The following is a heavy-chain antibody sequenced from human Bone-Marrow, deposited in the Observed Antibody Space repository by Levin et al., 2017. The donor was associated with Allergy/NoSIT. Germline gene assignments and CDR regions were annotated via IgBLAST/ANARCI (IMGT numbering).Heavy chain of an antibody. CDR2: ISGSGGSI. Sequence: PGGSLRLSCAASGFTFSSYAMTWVRQAPGKGLEWVSAISGSGGSIYYADSVKGRFTISRDNSKNTLYLQMNSLRAEDTAVYYCAKLVRIVGATTDYWGQGTLVTVSS. CDR1: GFTFSSYA. V-gene: IGHV3-23*01. D-gene: IGHD1-26*01. J-gene: IGHJ4*02. CDR3: AKLVRIVGATTDY.